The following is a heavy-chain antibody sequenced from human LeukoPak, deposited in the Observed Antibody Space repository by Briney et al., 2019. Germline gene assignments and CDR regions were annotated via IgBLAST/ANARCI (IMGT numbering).Heavy chain of an antibody. V-gene: IGHV3-48*01. Sequence: GGSLRLSCAASGFTFSSYSMNWVRQAPGKGLEWVSYISSSSSTIYYADSVKGRFTISRDNAKNSLYPQMNSLRAEDTAVYYCASLLRRITMVRGVILFDYWGQGTLVTVSS. CDR3: ASLLRRITMVRGVILFDY. D-gene: IGHD3-10*01. CDR1: GFTFSSYS. J-gene: IGHJ4*02. CDR2: ISSSSSTI.